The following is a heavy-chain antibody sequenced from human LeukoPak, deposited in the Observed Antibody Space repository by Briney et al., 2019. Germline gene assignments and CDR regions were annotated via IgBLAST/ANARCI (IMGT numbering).Heavy chain of an antibody. CDR3: ARMGGYSGYATH. D-gene: IGHD5-12*01. CDR1: GGSISTYY. J-gene: IGHJ4*02. CDR2: IHYSGTT. V-gene: IGHV4-59*08. Sequence: KPSETLSLTCTVSGGSISTYYWSWIRQPPGEGLEWIGYIHYSGTTNYHPSLKNRVTISLDTSKNQFYLNLSSVTAADTAVYYCARMGGYSGYATHWGQGTLVTVSS.